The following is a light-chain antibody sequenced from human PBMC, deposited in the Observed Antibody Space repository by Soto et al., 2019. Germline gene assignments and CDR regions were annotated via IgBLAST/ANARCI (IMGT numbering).Light chain of an antibody. Sequence: EIVLTQSPGTLSLSPGERATLSCRASQSVSSSYLAWYQQKPGQAPRLLIYGASSRATGIPDRFSGSGSGTDFPLTISSLQPKDFATYYCHESYSTPSTFGGGTRWIS. CDR3: HESYSTPST. J-gene: IGKJ4*01. CDR1: QSVSSSY. V-gene: IGKV3-20*01. CDR2: GAS.